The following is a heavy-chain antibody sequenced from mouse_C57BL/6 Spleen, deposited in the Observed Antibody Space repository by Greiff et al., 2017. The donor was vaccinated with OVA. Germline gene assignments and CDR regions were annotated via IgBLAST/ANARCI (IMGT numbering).Heavy chain of an antibody. Sequence: QLKESGGGLVKPGGSLKLSCAASGFTFSDYGMHWVRQAPEKGLEWVAYISSGSSTIYYADTVKGRFPISRDNAKKTLFLQMTSLRSEDTAMYYCARIYYDYDVYAMDYWGQGTSVTVSS. CDR3: ARIYYDYDVYAMDY. CDR2: ISSGSSTI. V-gene: IGHV5-17*01. CDR1: GFTFSDYG. J-gene: IGHJ4*01. D-gene: IGHD2-4*01.